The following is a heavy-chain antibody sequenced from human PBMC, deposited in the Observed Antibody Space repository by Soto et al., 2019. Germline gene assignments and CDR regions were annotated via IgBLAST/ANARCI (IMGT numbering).Heavy chain of an antibody. CDR3: ASVGHYYYGMDV. V-gene: IGHV4-4*02. Sequence: SETLSLTCAVSGGSISSSNWWCWVRQPPGKGLEWIGEIYHSGSTNYNPSLKSRVTISVDKSKNQFSLKLSSVTAADTAVYYCASVGHYYYGMDVWGQGTTVTVS. CDR1: GGSISSSNW. CDR2: IYHSGST. J-gene: IGHJ6*02.